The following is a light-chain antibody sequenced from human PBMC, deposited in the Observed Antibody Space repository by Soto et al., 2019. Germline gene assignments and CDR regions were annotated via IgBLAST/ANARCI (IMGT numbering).Light chain of an antibody. CDR2: EVS. Sequence: QSALTQPASVSGSPGQSITISCTGTSSDIGSNNYVSWFQQRPGKAPTLIVDEVSNRPSGVSPLFSDSKSGNTGSLTISGLLPEEEAEYYCSSYPATPRLFGGGTKLTVL. J-gene: IGLJ3*02. V-gene: IGLV2-14*01. CDR1: SSDIGSNNY. CDR3: SSYPATPRL.